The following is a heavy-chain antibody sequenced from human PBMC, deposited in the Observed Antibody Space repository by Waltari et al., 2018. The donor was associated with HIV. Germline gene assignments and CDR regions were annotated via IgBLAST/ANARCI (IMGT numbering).Heavy chain of an antibody. Sequence: VQLVQSGAEMRKPGASVKVSCRASGYTFSAYTISWVRQAPGQGLEWMGWISGYNGNTNDAQKFQGRVNMTTDTSTSTAHMELRSLRSDDTAVYYCARGVSIVRGVMIRGHMDVWGQGTTVIVSS. D-gene: IGHD3-10*01. V-gene: IGHV1-18*01. J-gene: IGHJ6*02. CDR1: GYTFSAYT. CDR2: ISGYNGNT. CDR3: ARGVSIVRGVMIRGHMDV.